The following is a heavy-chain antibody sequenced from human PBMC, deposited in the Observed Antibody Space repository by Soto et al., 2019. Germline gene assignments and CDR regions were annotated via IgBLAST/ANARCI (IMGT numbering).Heavy chain of an antibody. CDR2: ISGSGGST. CDR3: AKVRHYYGSGSYYKGTWVDY. D-gene: IGHD3-10*01. CDR1: GFTFSSYA. Sequence: GGSLRLSCAASGFTFSSYAMSWVRQAPGKGLEWVSAISGSGGSTYYADSVKGRFTISRDNSKNTLYLQMNSLRAEDTAVYYCAKVRHYYGSGSYYKGTWVDYWGQGTLVTVSS. J-gene: IGHJ4*02. V-gene: IGHV3-23*01.